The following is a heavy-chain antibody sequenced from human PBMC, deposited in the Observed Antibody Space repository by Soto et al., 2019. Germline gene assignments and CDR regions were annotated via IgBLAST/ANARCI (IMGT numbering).Heavy chain of an antibody. V-gene: IGHV3-23*01. J-gene: IGHJ5*02. CDR1: GFTFSSYA. D-gene: IGHD1-26*01. Sequence: GGSLRLSCAASGFTFSSYAMSWVRQAPGKGLEWVSAISGSGGSTYYADSVKGRFTISRDNSKNTLYLQMNSLRAEDTAVYCCAKGRKWELLYWFDPWGQGTLVTVSS. CDR3: AKGRKWELLYWFDP. CDR2: ISGSGGST.